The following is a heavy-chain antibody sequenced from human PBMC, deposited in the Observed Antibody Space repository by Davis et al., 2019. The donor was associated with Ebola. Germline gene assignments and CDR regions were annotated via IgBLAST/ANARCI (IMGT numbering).Heavy chain of an antibody. V-gene: IGHV3-7*03. J-gene: IGHJ4*02. CDR2: IKEDGGEK. D-gene: IGHD3-10*01. CDR1: GLIFNNYW. CDR3: ASGDGSGSLSDY. Sequence: PGGSLRLSCAASGLIFNNYWMSWIRQAPGKGPEWVAIIKEDGGEKYYVDSVKGRFTISRDNAKNSLFLEMNSLRAEDTAFYYCASGDGSGSLSDYWGQGTLVTVSS.